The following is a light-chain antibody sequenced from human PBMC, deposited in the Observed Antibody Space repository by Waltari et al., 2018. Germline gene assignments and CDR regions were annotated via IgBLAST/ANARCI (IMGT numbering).Light chain of an antibody. V-gene: IGLV3-9*01. J-gene: IGLJ3*02. CDR1: HIGRKD. CDR3: QVYDSNTWV. Sequence: SYELTQPLSVSVALGQTARITCGGNHIGRKDVHWYQQKPGQAPVLVNRPSGIRERFSRSNSGNTATLTISRAQAGDEADYYCQVYDSNTWVFGGGTKLTVL.